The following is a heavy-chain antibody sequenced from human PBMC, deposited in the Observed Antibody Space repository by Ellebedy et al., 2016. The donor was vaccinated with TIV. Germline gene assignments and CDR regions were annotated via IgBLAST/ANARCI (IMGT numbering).Heavy chain of an antibody. CDR3: ASSPSQGY. Sequence: GESLKISCAASGFTVRNNYMSWVRQAPGKGLEWVSVIYSGGTTFYAESVKGRFTISRDSSQNTLYLQMDSLRAEDTAVYYCASSPSQGYWGQGTLVTVSS. V-gene: IGHV3-53*01. CDR1: GFTVRNNY. J-gene: IGHJ4*02. CDR2: IYSGGTT.